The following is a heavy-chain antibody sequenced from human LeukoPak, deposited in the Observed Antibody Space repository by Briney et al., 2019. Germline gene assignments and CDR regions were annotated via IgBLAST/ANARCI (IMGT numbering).Heavy chain of an antibody. J-gene: IGHJ5*02. V-gene: IGHV3-66*01. CDR1: GFTVSSNY. CDR2: LYRAGDT. Sequence: GGSLRLSCAAFGFTVSSNYMSWVRQPPGKGLEWVAVLYRAGDTYYADSVKGRFTISRDDSKNTLYLQMNTVRVEDTAEYYCARDAYDNTESVRWFDPWGQGTLVTVSS. D-gene: IGHD3-9*01. CDR3: ARDAYDNTESVRWFDP.